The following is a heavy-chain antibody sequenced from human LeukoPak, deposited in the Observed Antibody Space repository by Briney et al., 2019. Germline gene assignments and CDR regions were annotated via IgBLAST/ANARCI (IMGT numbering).Heavy chain of an antibody. CDR2: IGGSGSGP. CDR1: GFTFNYFA. Sequence: GGSLRLSSVTSGFTFNYFAMSWVRQAPGKRLEWVSTIGGSGSGPSYADSVRGRFTISRDNSKNMVYLQMHSLRAEDTAVYYCSRINYGGNSGYHFDSWGQGTLVTVSS. V-gene: IGHV3-23*01. D-gene: IGHD4-23*01. CDR3: SRINYGGNSGYHFDS. J-gene: IGHJ4*02.